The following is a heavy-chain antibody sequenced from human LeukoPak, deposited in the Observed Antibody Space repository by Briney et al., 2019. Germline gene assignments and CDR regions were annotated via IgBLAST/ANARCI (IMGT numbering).Heavy chain of an antibody. CDR1: GFTFSGYA. V-gene: IGHV3-23*01. CDR3: AKVKDYYYYGMDV. J-gene: IGHJ6*02. Sequence: PGGSLRLSCAASGFTFSGYAMSWVRQAPGKGLEWVSAISGSGGSTYYADSVKGRFTISRDNSKNTLYLQMNSLRAEDTAVYYCAKVKDYYYYGMDVWGQGTTVTVSS. D-gene: IGHD2-21*01. CDR2: ISGSGGST.